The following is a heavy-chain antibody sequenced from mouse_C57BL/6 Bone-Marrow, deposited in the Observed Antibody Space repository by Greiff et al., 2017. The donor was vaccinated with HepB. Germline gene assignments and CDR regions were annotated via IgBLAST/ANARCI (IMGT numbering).Heavy chain of an antibody. CDR2: IYPRSGNT. CDR1: GYTFTSYG. CDR3: ARAYGSPPYWYFDV. D-gene: IGHD1-1*01. Sequence: VQVVESGAELARPGASVKLSCKASGYTFTSYGISWVKQRTGQGLEWIGEIYPRSGNTYYNEKFKGKATLTADKSSSTAYMELRSLTSEDSAVYFCARAYGSPPYWYFDVWGTGTTVTVSS. J-gene: IGHJ1*03. V-gene: IGHV1-81*01.